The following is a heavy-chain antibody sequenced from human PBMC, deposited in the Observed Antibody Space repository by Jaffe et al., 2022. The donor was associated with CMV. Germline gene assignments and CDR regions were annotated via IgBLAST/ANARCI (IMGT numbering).Heavy chain of an antibody. J-gene: IGHJ6*02. CDR3: AREDYDILTGYYPTYYYYYYGMDV. Sequence: EVQLVESGGGLVQPGGSLRLSCAASGFTFSSYWMHWVRQAPGKGLVWVSRINSDGSSTSYADSVKGRFTISRDNAKNTLYLQMNSLRAEDTAVYYCAREDYDILTGYYPTYYYYYYGMDVWGQGTTVTVSS. D-gene: IGHD3-9*01. CDR2: INSDGSST. CDR1: GFTFSSYW. V-gene: IGHV3-74*01.